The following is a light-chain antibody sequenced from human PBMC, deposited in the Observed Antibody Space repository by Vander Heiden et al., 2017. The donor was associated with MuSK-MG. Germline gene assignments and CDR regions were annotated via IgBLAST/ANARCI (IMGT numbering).Light chain of an antibody. J-gene: IGKJ1*01. CDR1: QSVLYSSNNKNY. Sequence: DIVMTQSPDSLAVSLGERATINCKSSQSVLYSSNNKNYLALYQQKPGQPPKLLIYWASTRESGVPDRFSGSGSGTDSTLTISSLQAEDVAVYYCQQYYSTPWTFGQGTKVEIK. CDR3: QQYYSTPWT. CDR2: WAS. V-gene: IGKV4-1*01.